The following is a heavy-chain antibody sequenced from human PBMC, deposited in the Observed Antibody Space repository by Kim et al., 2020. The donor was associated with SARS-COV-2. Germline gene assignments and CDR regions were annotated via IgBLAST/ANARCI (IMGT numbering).Heavy chain of an antibody. V-gene: IGHV1-8*01. CDR1: GYTFTSYD. J-gene: IGHJ6*02. Sequence: ASVKVSCKASGYTFTSYDINWVRQATGQGLEWMGWMNPNSGNTGYAQKFQGRVTMTRNTSISTAYMELSSLRSEDTAVYYCARDEVVPAAMDYGMDVWGQGTTVTVSS. CDR3: ARDEVVPAAMDYGMDV. CDR2: MNPNSGNT. D-gene: IGHD2-2*01.